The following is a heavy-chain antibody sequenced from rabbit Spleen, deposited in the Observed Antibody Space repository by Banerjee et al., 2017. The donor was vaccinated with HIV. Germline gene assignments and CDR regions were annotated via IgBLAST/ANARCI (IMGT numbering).Heavy chain of an antibody. Sequence: QSLEESGGDLVKPGASLTLTCKASGFTLSSYYMCWVRQAPGKGLEWIACITANTYYASWAKGRFTISKTSTTVTLQMTSLTAADTATYFCARDGNYGYAADFALWGQGTLVTVS. CDR2: ITANT. D-gene: IGHD6-1*01. CDR3: ARDGNYGYAADFAL. CDR1: GFTLSSYY. V-gene: IGHV1S40*01. J-gene: IGHJ3*01.